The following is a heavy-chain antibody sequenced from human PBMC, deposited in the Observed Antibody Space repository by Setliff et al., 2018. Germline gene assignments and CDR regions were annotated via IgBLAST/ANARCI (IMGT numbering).Heavy chain of an antibody. D-gene: IGHD2-2*01. CDR2: IIPIFGTA. CDR1: GGTFSSYA. V-gene: IGHV1-69*05. CDR3: AREVVVVKSAINYYYYMDV. Sequence: VKVSCKASGGTFSSYAISWVRQAPGQGLEWMGGIIPIFGTANYAQKFQGRVTITTDESTSTAYMELSSLRSDDTAVFYCAREVVVVKSAINYYYYMDVWGKGTTVTVSS. J-gene: IGHJ6*03.